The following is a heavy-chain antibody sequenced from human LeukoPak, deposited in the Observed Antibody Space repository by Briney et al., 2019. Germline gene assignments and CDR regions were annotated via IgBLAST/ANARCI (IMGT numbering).Heavy chain of an antibody. CDR3: ARGGGYCGGDCYGIDY. V-gene: IGHV1-2*02. CDR1: GYTFTDYY. D-gene: IGHD2-21*01. CDR2: INPNSGGI. Sequence: GASVKVSCKASGYTFTDYYIHWVRQAPGQGLEWMGWINPNSGGINYAQKFQGRVIMTRDPSISTASMELTRLRSDDTAVYYCARGGGYCGGDCYGIDYWGQGTLVTVSS. J-gene: IGHJ4*02.